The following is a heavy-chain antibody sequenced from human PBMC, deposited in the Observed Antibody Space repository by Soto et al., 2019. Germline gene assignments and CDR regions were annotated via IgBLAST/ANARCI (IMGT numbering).Heavy chain of an antibody. D-gene: IGHD6-13*01. Sequence: GGSLRLSCVASGFIVSTTYMSWVRQAPEKGLEWVSVIYDNGNTYYADSVRGRFTISRDNSKNTLSLQMTTLRAEDTAVYYCTRHGRSRSSSWFDYWGQGTLVTVSS. CDR1: GFIVSTTY. CDR2: IYDNGNT. CDR3: TRHGRSRSSSWFDY. V-gene: IGHV3-66*04. J-gene: IGHJ4*02.